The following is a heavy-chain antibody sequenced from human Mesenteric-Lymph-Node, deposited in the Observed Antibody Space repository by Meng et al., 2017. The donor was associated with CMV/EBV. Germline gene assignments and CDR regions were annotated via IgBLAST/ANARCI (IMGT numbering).Heavy chain of an antibody. CDR2: INHSGST. Sequence: ESLKISCAVYGESFSGFYWSWIRQPPGKGLEWIGEINHSGSTNYSPSLKSRVTISVDTSKNQFSLKVFSVTAADTAVYYCARLRIAARPDYYYDGMDVWGQGTTVTVSS. D-gene: IGHD6-6*01. CDR1: GESFSGFY. CDR3: ARLRIAARPDYYYDGMDV. V-gene: IGHV4-34*01. J-gene: IGHJ6*02.